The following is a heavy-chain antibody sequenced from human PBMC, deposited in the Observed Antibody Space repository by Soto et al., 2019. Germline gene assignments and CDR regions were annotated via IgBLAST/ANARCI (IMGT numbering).Heavy chain of an antibody. J-gene: IGHJ3*01. CDR3: ARGGFGYGDSDAFDV. V-gene: IGHV4-59*01. CDR1: GGSISSYY. CDR2: IYYSGST. Sequence: SETLSLTCTVSGGSISSYYWSWIRQPPGKGLEWIGYIYYSGSTNYNPSLKSRVSISIDTSKTQFSLSLTSVTAADTAMYYCARGGFGYGDSDAFDVWGQGTMVT. D-gene: IGHD4-17*01.